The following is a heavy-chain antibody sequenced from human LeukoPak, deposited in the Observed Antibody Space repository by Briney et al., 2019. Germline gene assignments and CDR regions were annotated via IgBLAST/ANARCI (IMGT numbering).Heavy chain of an antibody. CDR2: NSGST. J-gene: IGHJ4*02. CDR1: GDSISSYY. D-gene: IGHD6-19*01. Sequence: SETLSLTCTVSGDSISSYYWSWIRQPPGKGLVWIGYNSGSTNYNPSLKSRVTISVDTSKNQFSLKLSSVTAADTAVYYCAKSGYSSGWYRGYFDYWGQGTLVTVSS. CDR3: AKSGYSSGWYRGYFDY. V-gene: IGHV4-59*01.